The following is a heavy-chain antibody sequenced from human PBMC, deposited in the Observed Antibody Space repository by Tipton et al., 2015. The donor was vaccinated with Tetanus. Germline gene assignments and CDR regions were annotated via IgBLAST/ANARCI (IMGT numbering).Heavy chain of an antibody. CDR2: IYYSGST. J-gene: IGHJ4*02. V-gene: IGHV4-31*03. CDR3: ARVCLTTAPDYFDS. CDR1: GGSISSGGYY. D-gene: IGHD4-17*01. Sequence: TLSLTCTVSGGSISSGGYYWSWIRQHPGKGLEWIGYIYYSGSTYYNPSLKSRVTISVDTSKNQFSLKLSSVTAADTAVYYCARVCLTTAPDYFDSWGQRTLVTVSS.